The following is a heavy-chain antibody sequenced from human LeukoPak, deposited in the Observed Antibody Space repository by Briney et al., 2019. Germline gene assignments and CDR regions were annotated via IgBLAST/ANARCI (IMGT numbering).Heavy chain of an antibody. V-gene: IGHV4-59*08. Sequence: SETLSLTCTVSGGSISSYYWSWIRQPPGKGLEWIGYIYYSGSTNYNPSLKSRVTISVDTSKNQFSLKLSSVTAADTAVYYCARGYCSSTSCYVSGRWFDPWGQGTLVTVSS. CDR3: ARGYCSSTSCYVSGRWFDP. J-gene: IGHJ5*02. CDR1: GGSISSYY. D-gene: IGHD2-2*01. CDR2: IYYSGST.